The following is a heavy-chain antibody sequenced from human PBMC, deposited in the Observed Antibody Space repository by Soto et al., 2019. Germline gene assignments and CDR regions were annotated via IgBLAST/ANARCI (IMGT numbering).Heavy chain of an antibody. CDR1: GGSISSGGYY. D-gene: IGHD5-12*01. CDR2: IYYSGST. CDR3: ARSQRKDIVATRGFDY. V-gene: IGHV4-31*03. J-gene: IGHJ4*02. Sequence: PSETLSLTCTVSGGSISSGGYYWSWIRQHPGKGLEWIGYIYYSGSTYYNPSLKSRVTISVDTSKNQFSLKLSSVTAADTAVYYCARSQRKDIVATRGFDYWGQGTLVTVSS.